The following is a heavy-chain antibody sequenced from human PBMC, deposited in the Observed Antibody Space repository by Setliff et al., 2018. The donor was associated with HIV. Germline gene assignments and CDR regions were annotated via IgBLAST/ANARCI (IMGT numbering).Heavy chain of an antibody. D-gene: IGHD1-26*01. Sequence: PSETLSLTCTASGGSISNYYWAWIRQPAGKGLEWIGRIYSSGSTDYNPSLRSRVTMSVDTSNNQFSLRLTSVTAADTAFYYCARDVGGLQMATNFDYWGQGTPVTVSS. CDR3: ARDVGGLQMATNFDY. CDR1: GGSISNYY. V-gene: IGHV4-4*07. J-gene: IGHJ4*02. CDR2: IYSSGST.